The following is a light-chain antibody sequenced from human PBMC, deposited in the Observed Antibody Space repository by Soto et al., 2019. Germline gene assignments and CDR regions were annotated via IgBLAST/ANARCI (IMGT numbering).Light chain of an antibody. CDR3: SSYTTNSTGGYV. V-gene: IGLV2-14*01. J-gene: IGLJ1*01. CDR2: EVK. Sequence: QSALTQPASVSGSPGQSITISCTGTISDVGAYNYVSWYQQYPGKAPKLMIYEVKNRPSGVSNRFSGSRSGSTASLTISGLQAEDEADYYCSSYTTNSTGGYVFGTGTKLTVL. CDR1: ISDVGAYNY.